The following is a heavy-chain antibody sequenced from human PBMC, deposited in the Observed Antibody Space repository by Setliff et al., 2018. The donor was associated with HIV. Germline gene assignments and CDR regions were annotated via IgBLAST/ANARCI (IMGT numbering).Heavy chain of an antibody. CDR1: VFTFNNYG. Sequence: GGSLRLSCAASVFTFNNYGMNWVRPAPGKGLEWVAFIRYDGSQKYYVDSVKGRFTISRDNSKNTLYLQMNSLRVEDTAVYYCARDVSWRVRTYIDYWGQGALVTVSS. V-gene: IGHV3-30*02. CDR3: ARDVSWRVRTYIDY. CDR2: IRYDGSQK. J-gene: IGHJ4*02. D-gene: IGHD3-3*01.